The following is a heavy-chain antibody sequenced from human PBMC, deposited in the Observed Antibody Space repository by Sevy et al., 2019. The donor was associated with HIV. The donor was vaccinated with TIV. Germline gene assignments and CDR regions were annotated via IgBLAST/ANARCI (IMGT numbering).Heavy chain of an antibody. V-gene: IGHV3-11*01. CDR2: ISDSGHIK. CDR1: GFTFSDFY. J-gene: IGHJ4*02. CDR3: VGGGGRMYDFDF. Sequence: GGSLRLSCAASGFTFSDFYMSWIRQAPGKGLEWVSYISDSGHIKHYEDSVRGRFSISRYNAHNTMHLEMNSLTAEDTADYYCVGGGGRMYDFDFWGRGTLVTVSS. D-gene: IGHD2-8*01.